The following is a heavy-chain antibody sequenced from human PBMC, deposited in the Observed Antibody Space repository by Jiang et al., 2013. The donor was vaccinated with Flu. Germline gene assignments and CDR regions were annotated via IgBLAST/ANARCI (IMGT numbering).Heavy chain of an antibody. CDR2: IKEGGSDK. Sequence: QLLESGGGLVQPGGSLRLSCTPSGFPFSRHWMIWVRQAPGKGLEGVAHIKEGGSDKYYVDSVKGRFTISRDNAKDSLYLQMNSLRAEDTAVYYCVRRGVFGSGGTTFLDHWGQGTLVTVSS. CDR3: VRRGVFGSGGTTFLDH. CDR1: GFPFSRHW. V-gene: IGHV3-7*01. D-gene: IGHD3-10*01. J-gene: IGHJ4*02.